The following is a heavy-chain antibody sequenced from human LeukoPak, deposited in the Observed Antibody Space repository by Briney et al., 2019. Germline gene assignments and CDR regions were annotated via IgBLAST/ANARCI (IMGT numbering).Heavy chain of an antibody. D-gene: IGHD2-8*01. CDR3: ARDPIVYYERGAFDI. Sequence: ASVKVSCKASGYSFTGYYIHWVRQAPGQGLEWMGWINPNSGGTNYAQKFQGRVTMTRDTSISTAYMELSRLRSDDTAVYYCARDPIVYYERGAFDIRGQGTMVTVSS. V-gene: IGHV1-2*02. CDR2: INPNSGGT. J-gene: IGHJ3*02. CDR1: GYSFTGYY.